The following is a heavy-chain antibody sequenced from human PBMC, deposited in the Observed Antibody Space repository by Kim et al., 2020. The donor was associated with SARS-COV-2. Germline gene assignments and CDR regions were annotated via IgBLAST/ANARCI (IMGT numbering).Heavy chain of an antibody. CDR2: IYSGGST. CDR3: ARGDGSGDYYYGMDV. V-gene: IGHV3-53*01. D-gene: IGHD3-10*01. Sequence: GGSLRLSCAASGFTVSSNYMSWVRQAPGKGLEWLSVIYSGGSTFYADSVKGRFTISRDNSKNTLYLQMNSLRAEDTAVYYCARGDGSGDYYYGMDVWGQGTTVTVSS. J-gene: IGHJ6*02. CDR1: GFTVSSNY.